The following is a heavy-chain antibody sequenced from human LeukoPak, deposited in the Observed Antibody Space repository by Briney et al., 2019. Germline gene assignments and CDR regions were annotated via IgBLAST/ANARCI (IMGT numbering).Heavy chain of an antibody. V-gene: IGHV4-61*01. Sequence: SETLSLTCTVSGGSVSSGSYYWSWIRQPPGKGLEWIGYIYYSGSTNYNPSLKSRVTISVDTSKNQFSLKLSSVTAADTAVYYCARYTFAGHDAFDIWGQGTMVTVSS. J-gene: IGHJ3*02. CDR2: IYYSGST. CDR1: GGSVSSGSYY. D-gene: IGHD2/OR15-2a*01. CDR3: ARYTFAGHDAFDI.